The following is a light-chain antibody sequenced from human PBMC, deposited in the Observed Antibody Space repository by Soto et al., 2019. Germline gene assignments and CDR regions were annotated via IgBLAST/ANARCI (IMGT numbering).Light chain of an antibody. Sequence: QSVLAQPPSVSGAPGQKVTISCTGSSSNIGAGYDLHWYQQLPGTAPKLLLYGNTNRPSGVPDRFSGSKFGTSASLAITGLQAEDEADYYCQSYDSSLSAYVFGTGTKVTVL. V-gene: IGLV1-40*01. J-gene: IGLJ1*01. CDR1: SSNIGAGYD. CDR2: GNT. CDR3: QSYDSSLSAYV.